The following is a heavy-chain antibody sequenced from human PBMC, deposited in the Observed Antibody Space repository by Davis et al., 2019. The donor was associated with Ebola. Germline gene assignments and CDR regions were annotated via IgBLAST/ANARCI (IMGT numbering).Heavy chain of an antibody. D-gene: IGHD1-26*01. J-gene: IGHJ4*02. CDR1: GFTFSSYG. CDR3: AKHGKGGSYSFSYFDY. CDR2: ISDDGSNT. V-gene: IGHV3-30*18. Sequence: GESLKISCAASGFTFSSYGMHWVRQAAGKGLEWVAVISDDGSNTYYADSVKGRFTISRDNSKNTLYLQMNSLRAEDTAVYYCAKHGKGGSYSFSYFDYWGQGTLVTVSS.